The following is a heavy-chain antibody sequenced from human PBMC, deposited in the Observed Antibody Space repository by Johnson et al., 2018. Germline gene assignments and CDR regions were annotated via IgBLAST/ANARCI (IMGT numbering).Heavy chain of an antibody. V-gene: IGHV3-30*03. CDR3: ARSKSAYYGDYGGAEYFQY. CDR2: ISYDGSNK. CDR1: GFTFSSYG. D-gene: IGHD4-17*01. J-gene: IGHJ1*01. Sequence: QVQLVQSGGGVVQPGRSLRLSCAASGFTFSSYGMHWVRQAPGKGLVWVAVISYDGSNKYYADSVKGRFTLSRDNSKNSLYLQRNRLRDEDTDADYCARSKSAYYGDYGGAEYFQYRGQGSLGTVAS.